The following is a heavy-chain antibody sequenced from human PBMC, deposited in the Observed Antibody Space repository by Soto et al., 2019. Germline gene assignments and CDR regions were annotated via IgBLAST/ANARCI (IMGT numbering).Heavy chain of an antibody. CDR1: GYTFTSYA. D-gene: IGHD3-9*01. CDR3: ARGFDWSFPFDY. V-gene: IGHV1-3*01. Sequence: ASVKVSCKASGYTFTSYAMHWVRQAPGQRLEWMGWINAGNGNTKYSQKFQGRVTITRDTSASTAYMELSSLRSEDTAVYYCARGFDWSFPFDYWGQGTLVTAPQ. CDR2: INAGNGNT. J-gene: IGHJ4*02.